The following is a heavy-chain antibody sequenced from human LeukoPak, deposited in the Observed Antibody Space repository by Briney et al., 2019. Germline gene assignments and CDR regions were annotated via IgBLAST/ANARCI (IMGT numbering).Heavy chain of an antibody. V-gene: IGHV3-7*03. CDR3: ARESAVGYGSFDY. CDR2: IRGDGRET. CDR1: GFTFGAYY. Sequence: PGESLRLSCAAPGFTFGAYYMSWVRQAPGKGLEWVANIRGDGRETFYADSLRGRFSIFRDNARNSVSLQMNSLSAEDTGVYYCARESAVGYGSFDYWGQGTLVTVSS. D-gene: IGHD6-19*01. J-gene: IGHJ4*02.